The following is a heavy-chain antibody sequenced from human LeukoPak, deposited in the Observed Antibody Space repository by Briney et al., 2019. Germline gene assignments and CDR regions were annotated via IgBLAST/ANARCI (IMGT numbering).Heavy chain of an antibody. J-gene: IGHJ4*02. V-gene: IGHV4-39*07. CDR2: IYYSGST. CDR1: GGSISSSSYY. CDR3: ARRSANESIDY. Sequence: SETLSLTCTVSGGSISSSSYYWGWIRQPPGKGLEWIGSIYYSGSTYYNPSLKSRVTISVDTSKNQFSLKLSSVTAADTAVYYCARRSANESIDYWGQGTLVTVSS.